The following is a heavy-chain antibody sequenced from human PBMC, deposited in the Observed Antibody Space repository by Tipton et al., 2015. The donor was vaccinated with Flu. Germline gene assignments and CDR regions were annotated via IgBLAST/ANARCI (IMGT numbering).Heavy chain of an antibody. CDR1: GFTFSSYG. CDR2: IWYDGSNK. J-gene: IGHJ3*02. Sequence: SLRLSCAASGFTFSSYGMHWVRQAPGKGLEWVAVIWYDGSNKYYADSVKGRFTISRDNSKNTLYLQMNSLRAEDTAVYYCARDSHYCSSTSCYIGAFDIWGQGTMVTVSS. V-gene: IGHV3-33*08. D-gene: IGHD2-2*02. CDR3: ARDSHYCSSTSCYIGAFDI.